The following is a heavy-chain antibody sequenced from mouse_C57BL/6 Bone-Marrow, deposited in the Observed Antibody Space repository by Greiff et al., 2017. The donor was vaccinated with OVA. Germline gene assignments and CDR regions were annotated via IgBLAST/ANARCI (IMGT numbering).Heavy chain of an antibody. CDR3: ARSMDWYFDV. J-gene: IGHJ1*03. D-gene: IGHD1-1*02. Sequence: QVQLQQPGAELVMPGASVKLSCKASGYTFTSYWMHWVKQRPGQGLEWIGDIDPSDSYTNYNQKFKGKSTLTVDKSSSTAYMQLSSLTSEDSAVYYCARSMDWYFDVWGTGTTVTVSS. CDR1: GYTFTSYW. CDR2: IDPSDSYT. V-gene: IGHV1-69*01.